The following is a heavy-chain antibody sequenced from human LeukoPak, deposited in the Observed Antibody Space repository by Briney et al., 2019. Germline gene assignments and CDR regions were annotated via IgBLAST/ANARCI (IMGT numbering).Heavy chain of an antibody. CDR3: ARDLPYYYDMLTAGRWFDP. CDR2: ISAYNGNT. D-gene: IGHD3-9*01. Sequence: ASVKVSCKASGYTFTSYGISWVRQAPGQGLEWMGWISAYNGNTNYAQKLQGRVTMTTDTSTSTAYMELRGRRSDDTAVYYCARDLPYYYDMLTAGRWFDPWGQGTLVTVSS. V-gene: IGHV1-18*01. J-gene: IGHJ5*02. CDR1: GYTFTSYG.